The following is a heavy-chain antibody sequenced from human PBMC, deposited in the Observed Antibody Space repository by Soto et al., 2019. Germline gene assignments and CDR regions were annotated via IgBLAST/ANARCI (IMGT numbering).Heavy chain of an antibody. V-gene: IGHV1-2*04. CDR1: GSIFAGFY. CDR2: INSNSGAT. CDR3: AIIMTHSDSFDI. Sequence: ASVKVSCKASGSIFAGFYIHWMRQAPGQGLEWVGSINSNSGATTYAQKFQDSVAMTRDTSVSTAYMDLNRLTSDDTAIYYCAIIMTHSDSFDIWGQGTMVTVSS. D-gene: IGHD3-16*01. J-gene: IGHJ3*02.